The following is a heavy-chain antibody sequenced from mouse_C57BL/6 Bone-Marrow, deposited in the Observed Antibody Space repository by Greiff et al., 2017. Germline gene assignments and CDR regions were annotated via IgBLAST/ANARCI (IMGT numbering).Heavy chain of an antibody. CDR1: GYTFTSYW. CDR2: IYPGNSDT. CDR3: TSPYDGYYVPWFAY. J-gene: IGHJ3*01. D-gene: IGHD2-3*01. V-gene: IGHV1-5*01. Sequence: VQLQQSGTVLARPGASVKMSCKTSGYTFTSYWMHWVKQRPGQGLEWIGAIYPGNSDTSYNQKFKGKAKLTAVTSASTAYMELSSLTNEDSAVDYCTSPYDGYYVPWFAYWGQGTLVTVSA.